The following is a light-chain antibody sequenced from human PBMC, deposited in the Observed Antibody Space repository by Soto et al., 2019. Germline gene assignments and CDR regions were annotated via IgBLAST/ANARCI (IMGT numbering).Light chain of an antibody. J-gene: IGKJ3*01. CDR3: HGSYATSFT. CDR2: VAS. V-gene: IGKV1-39*01. Sequence: DIQLTQFPSSLSASVGDRVTMTCRTSQRISDNLHWYQQKPGKAPNLLIYVASNLQSGVPSRFRGGGSGTEFTLTIISLEPEDFATYYCHGSYATSFTFGPGTRVDMK. CDR1: QRISDN.